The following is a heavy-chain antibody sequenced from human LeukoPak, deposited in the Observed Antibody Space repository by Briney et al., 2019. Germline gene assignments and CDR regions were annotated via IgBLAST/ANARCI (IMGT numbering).Heavy chain of an antibody. Sequence: SETLSLTCTVSGGSIRSSYWSWIRQPPGKGLEWIGYISYSGSTNYNPSLKSRVTISVDTSKNQFSLNLSSVTAADTAVYYCARASSYSSHNDYWGLRTLVTVSS. V-gene: IGHV4-59*01. D-gene: IGHD6-13*01. CDR2: ISYSGST. CDR3: ARASSYSSHNDY. J-gene: IGHJ4*01. CDR1: GGSIRSSY.